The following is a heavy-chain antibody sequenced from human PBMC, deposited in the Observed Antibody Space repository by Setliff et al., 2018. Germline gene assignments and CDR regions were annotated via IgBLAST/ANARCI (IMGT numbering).Heavy chain of an antibody. CDR2: IGVYTGRT. Sequence: ASSKVSCKASGYTFSESIVSWVRQAPGQGLEWMGWIGVYTGRTSSAQKFQDRLTMMTEKSTNMAYMELRGLTSNDTAVYYCLRLVRYCSRTTCQRTLGDEVWGQGTLVTSPQ. J-gene: IGHJ4*02. CDR1: GYTFSESI. D-gene: IGHD2-8*01. V-gene: IGHV1-18*01. CDR3: LRLVRYCSRTTCQRTLGDEV.